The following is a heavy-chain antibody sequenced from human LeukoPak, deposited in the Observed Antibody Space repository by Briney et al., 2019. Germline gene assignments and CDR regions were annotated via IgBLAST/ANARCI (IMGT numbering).Heavy chain of an antibody. Sequence: PGKSLRLSCAASGFTFSDYGMHWVRQAPGKGLDWVAFIRYDASNKYYVDSVRGRFTVSRDNSKNTLYLHMNSLRPEDTAVYYCAKDANFRVPGEDWGQGTLVTVAS. CDR2: IRYDASNK. V-gene: IGHV3-30*02. D-gene: IGHD3-10*01. J-gene: IGHJ4*02. CDR3: AKDANFRVPGED. CDR1: GFTFSDYG.